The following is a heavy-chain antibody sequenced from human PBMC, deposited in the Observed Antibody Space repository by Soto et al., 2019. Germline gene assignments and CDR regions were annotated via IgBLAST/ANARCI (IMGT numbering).Heavy chain of an antibody. CDR1: GGTFSSYA. CDR2: IIPIFGTA. V-gene: IGHV1-69*12. J-gene: IGHJ6*02. CDR3: AKNPENYYYGMDV. Sequence: QVQLVQSGAEVKKPGSSVKVSCKASGGTFSSYAISWVRQAPGQGLEWMGGIIPIFGTADYAQKFQGRVTISADESTSTAYEEMSSLRSEDTDVYYCAKNPENYYYGMDVWGHGTTVTVSS.